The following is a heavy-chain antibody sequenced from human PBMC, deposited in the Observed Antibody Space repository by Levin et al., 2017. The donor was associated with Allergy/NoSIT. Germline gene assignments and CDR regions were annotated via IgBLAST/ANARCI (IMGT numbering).Heavy chain of an antibody. CDR1: GGSVSSGSYY. D-gene: IGHD2-21*01. CDR2: IYYSGST. V-gene: IGHV4-61*01. Sequence: SETLSLTCTVSGGSVSSGSYYWSWIRQPPGKGLEWIGYIYYSGSTNYNPSLKSRVTISVDTSKNQFSLKLSSVTAADTAVYYCARTPPSVWWFDPWGQGTLVTVSS. CDR3: ARTPPSVWWFDP. J-gene: IGHJ5*02.